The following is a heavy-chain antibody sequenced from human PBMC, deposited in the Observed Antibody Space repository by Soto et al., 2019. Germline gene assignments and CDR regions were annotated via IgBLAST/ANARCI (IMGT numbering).Heavy chain of an antibody. J-gene: IGHJ6*02. CDR3: AKVKVGATSNLYYYGMDV. CDR1: GFTFSSYG. Sequence: GGSLRLSCAASGFTFSSYGMHWVRQGPGKGLEWVAVISYDGSNKYYADSVKGRFTISSDNSKNTLYLQMNSLRAEGTAVYYCAKVKVGATSNLYYYGMDVWGQGTTVTVSS. D-gene: IGHD1-26*01. CDR2: ISYDGSNK. V-gene: IGHV3-30*18.